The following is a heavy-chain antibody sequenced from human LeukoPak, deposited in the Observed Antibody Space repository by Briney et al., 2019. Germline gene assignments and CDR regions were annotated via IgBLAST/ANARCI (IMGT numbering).Heavy chain of an antibody. CDR2: ISSTSSMI. CDR3: ARGGGSAYDM. D-gene: IGHD1-26*01. V-gene: IGHV3-48*01. J-gene: IGHJ3*02. Sequence: PGGSLRLSCAASGFSFSSYTMNWVRQGPGKGLEWVSYISSTSSMIYYADSVKGRFTVSTDNAKNSLYLQMNSLRAEDTAVYYCARGGGSAYDMWGQGTMVTVSS. CDR1: GFSFSSYT.